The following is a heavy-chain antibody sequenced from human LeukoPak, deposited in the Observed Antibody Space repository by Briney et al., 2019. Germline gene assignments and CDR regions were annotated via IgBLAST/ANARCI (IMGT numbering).Heavy chain of an antibody. CDR1: GYTFTGYY. CDR3: ARGGFGGYDYEYYYYYMDV. V-gene: IGHV1-2*02. Sequence: ASVKVSCKASGYTFTGYYIHWVRQAPGQGLEWMGWINPNSGGTNNAQKFQGRVTMTTDTSISTAYMELSRLRSDDTAVYYCARGGFGGYDYEYYYYYMDVWGKGTTVTVSS. J-gene: IGHJ6*03. CDR2: INPNSGGT. D-gene: IGHD5-12*01.